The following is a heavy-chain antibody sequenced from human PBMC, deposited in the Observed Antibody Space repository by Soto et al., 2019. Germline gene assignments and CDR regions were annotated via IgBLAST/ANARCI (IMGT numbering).Heavy chain of an antibody. J-gene: IGHJ6*02. Sequence: GASVKVSCKASGYTFTSYYMHWVRQAPGQGLEWMGIINPSGGSTSYAQKFQGRVTMTRDTSTSTVYMELSSLRSEDTAVYYCARQRGRVVPAAIPPRYYYGMDVWGQGTTVTVSS. CDR2: INPSGGST. CDR1: GYTFTSYY. V-gene: IGHV1-46*03. CDR3: ARQRGRVVPAAIPPRYYYGMDV. D-gene: IGHD2-2*01.